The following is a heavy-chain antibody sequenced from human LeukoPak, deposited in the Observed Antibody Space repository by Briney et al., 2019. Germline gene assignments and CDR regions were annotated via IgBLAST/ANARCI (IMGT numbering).Heavy chain of an antibody. CDR2: ISSSCSTI. D-gene: IGHD3-22*01. Sequence: GGSLRLSCAASGFTFSDYYMSWIRQAPGKGLEWVSYISSSCSTIYYADSVKGRFTISRDNAKNSLYLQMNSLRAEDTPVYYCARDYSNRHRYYDTSGYYYFDYWGQGTLVTVSS. CDR1: GFTFSDYY. V-gene: IGHV3-11*01. CDR3: ARDYSNRHRYYDTSGYYYFDY. J-gene: IGHJ4*02.